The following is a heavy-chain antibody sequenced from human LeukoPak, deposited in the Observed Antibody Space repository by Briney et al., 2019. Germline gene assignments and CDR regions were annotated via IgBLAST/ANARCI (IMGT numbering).Heavy chain of an antibody. V-gene: IGHV3-23*01. Sequence: SGGSLRLSRAASGFTFSNYAMSWVRQAPGKGLEWVSTISGSGVSTYYADSVKGRFTVSRDNSKNTLYLQLNSLRAEDTAVYYCAKGTNNYDYWGQGTLVAVSS. CDR3: AKGTNNYDY. CDR1: GFTFSNYA. CDR2: ISGSGVST. J-gene: IGHJ4*02. D-gene: IGHD2-2*01.